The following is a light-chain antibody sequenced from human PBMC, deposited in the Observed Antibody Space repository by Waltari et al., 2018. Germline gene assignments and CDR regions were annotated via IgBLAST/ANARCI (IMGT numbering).Light chain of an antibody. CDR3: QHYVRLPAT. CDR2: AAS. CDR1: QSVSRT. Sequence: EIVVTQSPGTLSLAPGERATLSCRASQSVSRTLAWYQQKPGQAPRLLIYAASTRATGSPDRFSGSGSGTDFSLTISRLEPEDFAVYYCQHYVRLPATFGQGTKVEIK. V-gene: IGKV3-20*01. J-gene: IGKJ1*01.